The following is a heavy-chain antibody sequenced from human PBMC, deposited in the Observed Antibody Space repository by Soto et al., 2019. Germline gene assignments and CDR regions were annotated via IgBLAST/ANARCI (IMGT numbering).Heavy chain of an antibody. V-gene: IGHV4-39*01. CDR1: GGSISSSSYY. Sequence: QLQLQESGPGLVKPSETLSLTCTVTGGSISSSSYYWGWIRQPPGKGLEWSGSIYYSGSTYYNPSLKSRVTIYVDTSKNQFSLKLSSVTAADTAVYYCARLSFEQWLVTFFDPWSQGTLVAVSS. J-gene: IGHJ5*02. CDR3: ARLSFEQWLVTFFDP. D-gene: IGHD6-19*01. CDR2: IYYSGST.